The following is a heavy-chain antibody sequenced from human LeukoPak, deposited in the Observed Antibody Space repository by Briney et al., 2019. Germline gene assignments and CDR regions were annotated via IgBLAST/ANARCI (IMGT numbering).Heavy chain of an antibody. D-gene: IGHD2-15*01. CDR2: NNGDGGTT. V-gene: IGHV3-74*01. CDR1: GFSLVGYW. CDR3: ARDPRNVGLAP. J-gene: IGHJ5*02. Sequence: GGSRRLSCVASGFSLVGYWMYWVRQAPGKGLIYISRNNGDGGTTNYADVVKGRFTMSRDNVKNTLYLQMNSLRVEDTAVYYCARDPRNVGLAPWGQGTLVTVSS.